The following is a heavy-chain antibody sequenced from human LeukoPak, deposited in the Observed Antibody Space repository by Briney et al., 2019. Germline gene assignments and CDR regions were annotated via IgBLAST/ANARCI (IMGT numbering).Heavy chain of an antibody. CDR2: IYTSGST. V-gene: IGHV4-61*02. J-gene: IGHJ4*02. CDR1: GGSISSGSYY. Sequence: SQTLSLTCTVSGGSISSGSYYWSWIRQPAGKGLEWIGRIYTSGSTNYNPSLKSRVTISVDTSKNQFSLKLSSVTAADTAVYYCANGITGTYFDYWGQGTLVTVSS. CDR3: ANGITGTYFDY. D-gene: IGHD1-20*01.